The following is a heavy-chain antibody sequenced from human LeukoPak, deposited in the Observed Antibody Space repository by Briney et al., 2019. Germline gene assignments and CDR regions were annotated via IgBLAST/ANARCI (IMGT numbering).Heavy chain of an antibody. D-gene: IGHD3-22*01. J-gene: IGHJ4*02. CDR2: IYSGGRT. CDR3: AIYDSSGYYNY. Sequence: GRSLRLSCAASGFTFSSYGMHWVRQAPGKGLEWVSVIYSGGRTFYADSVKGRFTISRDNSKNTLYLQMNSLRAEDTAVYYCAIYDSSGYYNYRGQGTLVTVSS. V-gene: IGHV3-NL1*01. CDR1: GFTFSSYG.